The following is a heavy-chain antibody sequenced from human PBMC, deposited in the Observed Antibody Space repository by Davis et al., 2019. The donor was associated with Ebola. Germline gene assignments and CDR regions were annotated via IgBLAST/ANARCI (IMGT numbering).Heavy chain of an antibody. CDR3: TTAFEY. CDR2: INGDGSNT. CDR1: GFTFTNYW. V-gene: IGHV3-74*01. J-gene: IGHJ4*02. D-gene: IGHD2/OR15-2a*01. Sequence: GESLKISCAASGFTFTNYWMHWVRQVPAKGLVWVSGINGDGSNTFYADSVKGRFTISRDNAMNMVYLQMNSLRAEDTAVYYCTTAFEYWGQGTLVTVPS.